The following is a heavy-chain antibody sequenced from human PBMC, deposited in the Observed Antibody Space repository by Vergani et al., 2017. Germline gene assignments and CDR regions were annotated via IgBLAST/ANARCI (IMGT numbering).Heavy chain of an antibody. Sequence: VQLVESGGGLVKPGGSLRLSCAASGFTFSSYAMSWVRQAPGKGLEWVSAISGSGGSTYYADSVKGRFTISRDNSKNTLYLQMNNLRAEDTAVYYCAKSWTYYYDSSGRGYFDYWGQGTLVTVSS. CDR2: ISGSGGST. V-gene: IGHV3-23*04. J-gene: IGHJ4*02. D-gene: IGHD3-22*01. CDR3: AKSWTYYYDSSGRGYFDY. CDR1: GFTFSSYA.